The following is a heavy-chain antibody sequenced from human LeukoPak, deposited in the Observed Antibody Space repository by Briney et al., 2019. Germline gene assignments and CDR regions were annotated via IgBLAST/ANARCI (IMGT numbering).Heavy chain of an antibody. D-gene: IGHD6-19*01. Sequence: GGSLRLSCAASGFTFSSYGMHWVRQAPGKGLEWVAVISYDGSNKYYADSVKGRFTISRDNSKNTLYLQMNSLRAEDTAVYYCAKGDSYRSGWTFDYWGQGNLVTVSS. CDR3: AKGDSYRSGWTFDY. V-gene: IGHV3-30*18. CDR1: GFTFSSYG. CDR2: ISYDGSNK. J-gene: IGHJ4*02.